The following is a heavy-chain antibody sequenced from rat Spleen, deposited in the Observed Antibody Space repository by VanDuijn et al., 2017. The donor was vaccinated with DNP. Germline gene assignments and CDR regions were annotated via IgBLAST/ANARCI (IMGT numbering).Heavy chain of an antibody. D-gene: IGHD1-4*01. Sequence: EVQLVESGGGLVQPGRSLKLSCAASGFTFSDYYMAWVRRAPTKGLEWVAYITYDGGGTYYRDSVKGRFTISRDNAKSTLYLQMDSLRSEDTATYYCATSPGPNWFAYWGQGTLVTVSS. J-gene: IGHJ3*01. V-gene: IGHV5-20*01. CDR1: GFTFSDYY. CDR2: ITYDGGGT. CDR3: ATSPGPNWFAY.